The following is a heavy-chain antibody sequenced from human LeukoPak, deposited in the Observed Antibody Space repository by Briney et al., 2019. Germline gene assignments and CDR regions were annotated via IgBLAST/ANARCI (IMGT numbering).Heavy chain of an antibody. J-gene: IGHJ4*02. CDR1: GYTFTSYY. V-gene: IGHV1-2*02. D-gene: IGHD3-22*01. Sequence: GASVKVSCKASGYTFTSYYMHWVRQAPGQGLEWMGWINPNSGGTNYAQKFQGRVTMTRDTSISTAYMELSRLRSDDTAVYYCARDLEGGSGYYSYFDYWGQGTLVTVSS. CDR3: ARDLEGGSGYYSYFDY. CDR2: INPNSGGT.